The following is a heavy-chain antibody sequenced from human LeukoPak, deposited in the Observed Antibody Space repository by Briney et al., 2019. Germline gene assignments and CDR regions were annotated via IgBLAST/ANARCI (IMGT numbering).Heavy chain of an antibody. D-gene: IGHD1-26*01. CDR3: ARVSGSYYKGYYYYYMDV. CDR2: INTNTGNP. Sequence: LRASVKVSCKASGYTFTSYAMNWVRQAPGQGLEWMGWINTNTGNPTYAQGFTGRFVFSLDTSVSTAYLQISSLKAEDTAVYYCARVSGSYYKGYYYYYMDVWGKGTTVTVSS. V-gene: IGHV7-4-1*02. CDR1: GYTFTSYA. J-gene: IGHJ6*03.